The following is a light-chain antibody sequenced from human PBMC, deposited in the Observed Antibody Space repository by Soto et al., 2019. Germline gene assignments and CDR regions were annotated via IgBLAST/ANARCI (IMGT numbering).Light chain of an antibody. CDR1: QSVRSN. Sequence: EIVMTQSPATLSVSPGERATLSCRASQSVRSNLAWYQQKPGQAPRLLLYGASTRATGIPARFSGSGSGTEFTLTISSLQSEDFAVYYCQQHNNLPWTFGQGTKVEIK. J-gene: IGKJ1*01. CDR3: QQHNNLPWT. V-gene: IGKV3-15*01. CDR2: GAS.